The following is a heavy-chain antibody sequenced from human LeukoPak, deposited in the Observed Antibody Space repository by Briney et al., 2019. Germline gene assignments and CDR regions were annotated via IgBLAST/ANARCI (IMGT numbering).Heavy chain of an antibody. V-gene: IGHV1-2*02. CDR2: INPNSGGT. CDR3: ARGPAGGSGSRGY. CDR1: GGTFSSYA. D-gene: IGHD3-10*01. J-gene: IGHJ4*02. Sequence: GSSVKVSCKASGGTFSSYAISWVRQAPGQGLEWMGWINPNSGGTNYAQKFQGRVTMTRDTSISTAYMELSRLRSDDTAVYYCARGPAGGSGSRGYWGQGTLVTVSS.